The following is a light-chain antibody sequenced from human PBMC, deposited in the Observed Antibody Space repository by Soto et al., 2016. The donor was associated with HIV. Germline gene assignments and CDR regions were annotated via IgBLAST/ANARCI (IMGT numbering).Light chain of an antibody. CDR2: AAS. CDR1: QSISSW. CDR3: QQSYSTPST. V-gene: IGKV1-39*01. Sequence: DIQMTQSPSTLSASVGDRVIITCRASQSISSWLAWYQQKPGKAPKLLIYAASSLQSGVPSRFSGSGSGTDFTLTISSLQPDDFATYYCQQSYSTPSTFGQGTKVEIK. J-gene: IGKJ1*01.